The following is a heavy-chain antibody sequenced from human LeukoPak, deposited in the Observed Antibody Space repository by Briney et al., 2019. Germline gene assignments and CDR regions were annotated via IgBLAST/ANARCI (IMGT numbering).Heavy chain of an antibody. CDR2: ISGGGGTT. D-gene: IGHD2/OR15-2a*01. J-gene: IGHJ4*02. CDR1: GVTFSTYA. CDR3: AADFAYYLDN. Sequence: GGSLRVPCAASGVTFSTYAMTWVRQAPGKGLEWVSGISGGGGTTNYADSVKGRFTVSRDNSKNTLYLQMNSLRAEDTAVYYCAADFAYYLDNWGQGTLVTVSS. V-gene: IGHV3-23*01.